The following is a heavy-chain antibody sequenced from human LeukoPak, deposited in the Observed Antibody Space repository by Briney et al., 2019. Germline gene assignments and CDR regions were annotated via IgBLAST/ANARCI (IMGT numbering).Heavy chain of an antibody. CDR2: INHSGST. Sequence: PSETLSLTCAAYGGSFSGYYWSWIRQPPGKGLEWIGEINHSGSTNYNPSLKSRVTISVDTSKNQFSLKLSSVTAADTAVYYCARHRDYGVRYYYYYMDVWGKGTTVTVSS. J-gene: IGHJ6*03. CDR1: GGSFSGYY. V-gene: IGHV4-34*01. D-gene: IGHD4-17*01. CDR3: ARHRDYGVRYYYYYMDV.